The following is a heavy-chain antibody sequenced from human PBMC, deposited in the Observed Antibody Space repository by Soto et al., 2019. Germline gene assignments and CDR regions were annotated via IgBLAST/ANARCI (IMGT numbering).Heavy chain of an antibody. CDR3: ARLEALATTSYYFDY. CDR2: IYYRGKT. Sequence: QLQLQESGPGLVKPSETLSLTCSVSGDSINSDNYYWGWIRQPPGKGLEWIGSIYYRGKTYYNASLRTPVTISLDKSKSQFSLKLNSVTAADSAVYFCARLEALATTSYYFDYWGQRTLVTVSS. J-gene: IGHJ4*02. V-gene: IGHV4-39*01. D-gene: IGHD1-1*01. CDR1: GDSINSDNYY.